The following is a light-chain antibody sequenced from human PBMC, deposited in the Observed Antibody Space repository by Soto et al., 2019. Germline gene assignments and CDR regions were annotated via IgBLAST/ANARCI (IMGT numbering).Light chain of an antibody. Sequence: DIQMTQSPSSLSASVGDRVTITCRASQGIANSLAWYQQKPGKVPKLLIYGASTLQSGVPTRFSGSASGAGFALTSSSLQPEDVATYYCQKYNSAPLTFGGGTKVEIK. CDR1: QGIANS. J-gene: IGKJ4*01. CDR2: GAS. CDR3: QKYNSAPLT. V-gene: IGKV1-27*01.